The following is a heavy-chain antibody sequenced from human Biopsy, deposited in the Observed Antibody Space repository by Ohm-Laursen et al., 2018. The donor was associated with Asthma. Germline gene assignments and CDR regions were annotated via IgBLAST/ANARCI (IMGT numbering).Heavy chain of an antibody. CDR2: HDHEEGGT. CDR1: GYSLTDLS. Sequence: ASVNVSCKISGYSLTDLSMHWARQAPGQGLDWMVGHDHEEGGTVNARRIQGRVTMTEDPYTDTDCMEMSSMSSDDTAVYYCASDFPKDYVRYNFQFWGQGTLVTVSS. J-gene: IGHJ4*02. V-gene: IGHV1-24*01. CDR3: ASDFPKDYVRYNFQF. D-gene: IGHD4-17*01.